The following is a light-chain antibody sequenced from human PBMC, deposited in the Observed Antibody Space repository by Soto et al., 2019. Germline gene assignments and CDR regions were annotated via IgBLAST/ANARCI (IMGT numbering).Light chain of an antibody. Sequence: DIQMTQSPSSLSASVGDRVTITCRASQSISNYLNWYQQKPGKAPKLLIYAASSLQSGVPSRFSGSGSGTDFTLTISSLQPEDCATYCCQQSSSSPGTFGQGTKLEIK. CDR3: QQSSSSPGT. CDR2: AAS. J-gene: IGKJ2*02. V-gene: IGKV1-39*01. CDR1: QSISNY.